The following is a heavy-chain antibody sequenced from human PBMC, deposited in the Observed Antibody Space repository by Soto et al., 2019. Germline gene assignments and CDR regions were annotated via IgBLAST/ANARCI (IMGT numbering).Heavy chain of an antibody. CDR3: ARRGYGSRWPNVYMDV. CDR1: GFTFSNYE. D-gene: IGHD6-13*01. J-gene: IGHJ6*03. Sequence: EAQLVESGGGLVQPGGSLRLSCAASGFTFSNYEMHWVRQAPGKGLEYVSGISNNGAHTDYAKSVKGRFTISRDNSENTLYLRMGSLCAADIALYYCARRGYGSRWPNVYMDVWGKGTTVTVSS. V-gene: IGHV3-64*01. CDR2: ISNNGAHT.